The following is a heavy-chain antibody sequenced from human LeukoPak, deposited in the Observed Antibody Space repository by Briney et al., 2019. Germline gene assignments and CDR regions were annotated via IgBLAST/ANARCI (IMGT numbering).Heavy chain of an antibody. CDR1: RFTFSSYS. CDR2: ISSSGSYI. CDR3: ARAPGVDMYSSSGMDV. V-gene: IGHV3-21*01. J-gene: IGHJ6*03. D-gene: IGHD6-6*01. Sequence: GGSLRLSCEASRFTFSSYSMNWVRQAPGKGLEWVSSISSSGSYIYHADSVKGRFTISRDNAKNSLYLQMNSLRADDTAVYYCARAPGVDMYSSSGMDVWGKGTTVTVSS.